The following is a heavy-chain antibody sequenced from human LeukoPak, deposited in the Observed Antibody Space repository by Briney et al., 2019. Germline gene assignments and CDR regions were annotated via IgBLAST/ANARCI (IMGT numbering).Heavy chain of an antibody. Sequence: GGSLRLSCAASGSTFNRFAMHWVRQAPGKGLEWVAVIWYDGSNKYYADSVKGRFAISRDNSKSTLFLQMNSLRAEDTAIYYCARDKLEPGYSMDVWGQGTTVTVSS. CDR2: IWYDGSNK. D-gene: IGHD1-1*01. CDR1: GSTFNRFA. J-gene: IGHJ6*02. V-gene: IGHV3-33*08. CDR3: ARDKLEPGYSMDV.